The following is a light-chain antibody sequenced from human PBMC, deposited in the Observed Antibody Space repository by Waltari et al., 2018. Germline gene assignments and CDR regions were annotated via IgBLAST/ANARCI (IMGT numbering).Light chain of an antibody. V-gene: IGKV1D-12*01. CDR1: QDISSW. CDR2: AAS. J-gene: IGKJ3*01. Sequence: DIQMTQSPSSVSASVGDRVTITCRASQDISSWLAWYQQKPGKAPKLLIYAASSLQSGVPSRFRGSGSGTDFTRTISSLQPEDFATYYCQQANTFPFTFGPGTKVDIK. CDR3: QQANTFPFT.